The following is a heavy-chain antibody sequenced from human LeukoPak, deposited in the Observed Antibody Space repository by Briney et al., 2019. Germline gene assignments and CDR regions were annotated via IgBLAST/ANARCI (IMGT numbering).Heavy chain of an antibody. Sequence: SGGSLRLSCAASGSTFSSYAMHWVRQAPGKGLEWVAVISYDGSNKYYADSVKGRFTISRDNSKNTLYLQMNSLRAEDTAVYYCAKDGDGASLGYWGQGTLVTVSS. V-gene: IGHV3-30*04. J-gene: IGHJ4*02. CDR2: ISYDGSNK. CDR1: GSTFSSYA. CDR3: AKDGDGASLGY. D-gene: IGHD3-16*02.